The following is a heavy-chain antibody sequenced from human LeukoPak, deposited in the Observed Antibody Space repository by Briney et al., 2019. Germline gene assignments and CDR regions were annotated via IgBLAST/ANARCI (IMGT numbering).Heavy chain of an antibody. CDR1: GGSFSGYY. Sequence: SETLSLTCAVYGGSFSGYYWSWIRQPPGKGLEWIGEINHSGSTNYNPSLKSRVTISVDTSKNQFSLKLSSVTAADAAVYYCARLYYYYGMDVWGQGTTVTVSS. V-gene: IGHV4-34*01. J-gene: IGHJ6*02. CDR3: ARLYYYYGMDV. CDR2: INHSGST.